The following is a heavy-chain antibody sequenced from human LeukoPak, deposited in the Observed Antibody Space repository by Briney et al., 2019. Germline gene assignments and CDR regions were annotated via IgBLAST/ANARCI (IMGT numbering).Heavy chain of an antibody. CDR1: GFTLSSYA. CDR3: AARDNSYYYDSSGSFDY. J-gene: IGHJ4*02. V-gene: IGHV3-23*01. Sequence: GGSLRLSCAASGFTLSSYAMSWVRQAPGKGLEWVSAISGSGGSTYYADSVKGRFTISRDNSKNTLYLQMNSLRAEDTAVYYCAARDNSYYYDSSGSFDYWGQGTLVTVSS. D-gene: IGHD3-22*01. CDR2: ISGSGGST.